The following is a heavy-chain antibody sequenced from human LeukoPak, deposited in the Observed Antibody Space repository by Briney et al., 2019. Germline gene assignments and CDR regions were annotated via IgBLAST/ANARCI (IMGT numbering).Heavy chain of an antibody. Sequence: GGSLRLSCAASGFTFSSYSMNWVRQAPGKGLEWVSSISSSSSYIYYADSVKGRFTISRDNAKNSLYLQMNSLRAEDTAVYYCARLTMRGLVADIWGQGTMVTVSS. CDR1: GFTFSSYS. D-gene: IGHD4/OR15-4a*01. V-gene: IGHV3-21*01. CDR3: ARLTMRGLVADI. J-gene: IGHJ3*02. CDR2: ISSSSSYI.